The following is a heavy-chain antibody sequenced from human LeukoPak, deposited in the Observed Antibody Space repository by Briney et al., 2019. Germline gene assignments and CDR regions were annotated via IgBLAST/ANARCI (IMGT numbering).Heavy chain of an antibody. D-gene: IGHD5-18*01. V-gene: IGHV4-61*02. CDR2: IYTSGST. CDR1: GGSISSGSYY. CDR3: ARLGYSYAHGWFDP. Sequence: PSETLSLTCTVSGGSISSGSYYWSWIRQPAGKGLEWIGRIYTSGSTNCNPSLKSRVTISVDTSKNQFSLKLSSVTAADTAVYYCARLGYSYAHGWFDPWGQGTLVTVSS. J-gene: IGHJ5*02.